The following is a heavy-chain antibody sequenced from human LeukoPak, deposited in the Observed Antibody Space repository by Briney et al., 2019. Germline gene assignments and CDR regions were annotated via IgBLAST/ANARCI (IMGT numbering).Heavy chain of an antibody. V-gene: IGHV4-39*07. CDR1: GGSISSSSYY. Sequence: SETLSLTCTVSGGSISSSSYYWGCIRQPPGKGLECIGSIYYSGSTYYNPSLKSRVTISVDTSKNQFSLKLSSVTAADTAVYYCARDYAVADGGFDYWGQGTLVTVSS. J-gene: IGHJ4*02. CDR2: IYYSGST. CDR3: ARDYAVADGGFDY. D-gene: IGHD6-19*01.